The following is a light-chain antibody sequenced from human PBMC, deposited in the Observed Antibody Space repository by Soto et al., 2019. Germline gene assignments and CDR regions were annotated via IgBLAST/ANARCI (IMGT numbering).Light chain of an antibody. J-gene: IGKJ2*01. V-gene: IGKV3-11*01. CDR1: QSVSSY. CDR2: DAS. Sequence: EIVLTQSPATLSLSPGERATLSCRASQSVSSYLAWYQQKPGQAPSLLIYDASNRATGIPARLSGSGSGTDFTLTISRLEPEDFAVYYCQQRSNWPPTCGQGTNLEIK. CDR3: QQRSNWPPT.